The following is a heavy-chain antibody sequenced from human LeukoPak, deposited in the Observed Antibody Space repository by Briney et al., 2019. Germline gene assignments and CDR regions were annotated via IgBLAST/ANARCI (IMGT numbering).Heavy chain of an antibody. Sequence: GGALRLSCSASGFTFCSYAMHWVGQPTAKGLEWVAVISYDGSNKYYADSVKGRFTISRDNSKNTLYLQMNSLRAEDMAVYYCARAPLELLDYWGQGTLVTVSS. D-gene: IGHD1-26*01. V-gene: IGHV3-30*04. CDR3: ARAPLELLDY. J-gene: IGHJ4*02. CDR1: GFTFCSYA. CDR2: ISYDGSNK.